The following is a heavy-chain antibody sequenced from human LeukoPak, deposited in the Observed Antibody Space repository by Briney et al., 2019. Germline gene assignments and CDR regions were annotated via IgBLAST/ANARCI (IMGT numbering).Heavy chain of an antibody. CDR1: GYSFANYW. V-gene: IGHV5-51*01. CDR2: IYPGDSDT. J-gene: IGHJ4*02. D-gene: IGHD4-17*01. CDR3: ATKLHGDYSDY. Sequence: GESLKISCKGSGYSFANYWIGWVRQMPGKGLEWMGFIYPGDSDTRYSPSFQGQVTLSADKSINTAYLQWSSLRASDTAMYFCATKLHGDYSDYWGQGSLVTVSS.